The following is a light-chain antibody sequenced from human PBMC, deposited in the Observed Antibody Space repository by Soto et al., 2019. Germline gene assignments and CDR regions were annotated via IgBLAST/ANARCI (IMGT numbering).Light chain of an antibody. CDR2: RNN. CDR1: SSNIGSNT. Sequence: QAVVTQPPSASGTPGQRVTISCSGSSSNIGSNTVNWYQQLPGTAPKLLIYRNNERPSGVPDRFSGSKSGTSASLAISGLQSEDEADYYCAAWDDSLNGYVFGTGTKLIVL. J-gene: IGLJ1*01. V-gene: IGLV1-44*01. CDR3: AAWDDSLNGYV.